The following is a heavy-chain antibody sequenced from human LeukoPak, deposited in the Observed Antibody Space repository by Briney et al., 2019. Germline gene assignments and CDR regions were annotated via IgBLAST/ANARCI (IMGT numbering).Heavy chain of an antibody. D-gene: IGHD3-3*01. CDR3: AKGIGTNYDFWSGYYMIFDY. CDR1: GFTFSSYA. J-gene: IGHJ4*02. V-gene: IGHV3-23*01. Sequence: GGSLRLSCAASGFTFSSYAMSWVRQAPGKGLEWVSAISGSGGSTYYADSVKGRFTIFRDNSKNTLYLQMNSLRAEDTAVYYCAKGIGTNYDFWSGYYMIFDYWGQGTLVTVSS. CDR2: ISGSGGST.